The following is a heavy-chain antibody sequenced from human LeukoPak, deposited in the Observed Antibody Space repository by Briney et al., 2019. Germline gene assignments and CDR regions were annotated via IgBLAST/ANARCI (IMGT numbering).Heavy chain of an antibody. J-gene: IGHJ4*02. Sequence: GGSLRLSCVASGFTFSSYAMSWVRQAPGKGLEWVSALRGSGGSTYYADSVKGRFTISRDKSKNTLYLQMNSLRAEDTAVYYCARTTVTIQFDYWGQGTLVTVSS. V-gene: IGHV3-23*01. CDR1: GFTFSSYA. CDR3: ARTTVTIQFDY. D-gene: IGHD4-11*01. CDR2: LRGSGGST.